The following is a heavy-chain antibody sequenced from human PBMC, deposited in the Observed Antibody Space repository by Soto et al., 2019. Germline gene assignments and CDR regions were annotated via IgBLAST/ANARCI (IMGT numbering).Heavy chain of an antibody. Sequence: GGSLRLSCAASGFTFSSYSMNWVRQAPGKGLEWVSSISSSSSYIYYADSVKGRFTISRDNAKNSPYLQMNSLRAEDTAVYYCARDPLWASDDAFDIWGQGTMVTVSS. J-gene: IGHJ3*02. D-gene: IGHD1-26*01. V-gene: IGHV3-21*01. CDR3: ARDPLWASDDAFDI. CDR1: GFTFSSYS. CDR2: ISSSSSYI.